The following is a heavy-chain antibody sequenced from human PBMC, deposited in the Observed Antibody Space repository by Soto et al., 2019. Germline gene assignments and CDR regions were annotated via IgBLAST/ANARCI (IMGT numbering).Heavy chain of an antibody. CDR1: GFKFSDYN. J-gene: IGHJ3*02. CDR3: VIGRADKRVENLEI. V-gene: IGHV1-8*01. D-gene: IGHD2-15*01. CDR2: MNLFSGNV. Sequence: QVQLVQSGAELKKPGASVKVSCTTSGFKFSDYNMNWVRQTTGRGLEWLGYMNLFSGNVDYAPRLHRRINLSKNTSVGTAKLELANSIKDEKAVYYCVIGRADKRVENLEIWG.